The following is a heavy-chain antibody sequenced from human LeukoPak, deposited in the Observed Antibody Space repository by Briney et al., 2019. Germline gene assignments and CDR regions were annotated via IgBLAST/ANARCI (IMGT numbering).Heavy chain of an antibody. CDR2: ISAYNGNT. Sequence: GASVKVSCKASGYTFTSYGISWVRQAPGQGLEWMGWISAYNGNTNYAQKLQGRVTMTIDTSTSTAYMELSSLRSEDTAVYYCARVTTMVRGVIITGYWGQGTLVTVSS. D-gene: IGHD3-10*01. CDR1: GYTFTSYG. CDR3: ARVTTMVRGVIITGY. J-gene: IGHJ4*02. V-gene: IGHV1-18*01.